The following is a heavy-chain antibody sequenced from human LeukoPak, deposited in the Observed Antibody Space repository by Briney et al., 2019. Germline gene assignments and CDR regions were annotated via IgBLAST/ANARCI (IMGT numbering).Heavy chain of an antibody. Sequence: SETLSLTCTVSGGSIRSDNYYWSWIRQPPGKGLEWIGYIHYTGSTYYNPSLRSRITTSVDTSKNQFSLKLGPVTAADTAVYYCGRAHRDAYDSPGKVDYWGQGALVTVSS. CDR2: IHYTGST. CDR3: GRAHRDAYDSPGKVDY. J-gene: IGHJ4*02. D-gene: IGHD5-24*01. V-gene: IGHV4-30-4*01. CDR1: GGSIRSDNYY.